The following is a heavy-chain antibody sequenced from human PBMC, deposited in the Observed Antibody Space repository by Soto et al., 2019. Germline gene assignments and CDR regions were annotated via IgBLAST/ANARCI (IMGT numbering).Heavy chain of an antibody. V-gene: IGHV3-48*01. J-gene: IGHJ5*02. CDR3: ARDYCSGGSCYRGQITENWFDP. Sequence: PGGSLRLSCAASGFTFSSYSMNWVRQAPGKGLEWVSYIIISSSTIYYADSVKVRFTISRDNAKYSLYLQMNSLRAEDTAVYYCARDYCSGGSCYRGQITENWFDPWGQGTLVTVSS. CDR2: IIISSSTI. CDR1: GFTFSSYS. D-gene: IGHD2-15*01.